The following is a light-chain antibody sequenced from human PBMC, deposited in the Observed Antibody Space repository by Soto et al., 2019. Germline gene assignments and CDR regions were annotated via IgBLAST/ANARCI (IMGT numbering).Light chain of an antibody. V-gene: IGKV3-11*01. J-gene: IGKJ4*01. CDR1: QSVSSY. CDR3: QQRSNWLLT. Sequence: EIVLTQSPATLSLSPGERATLSCRASQSVSSYLAWYQQKPVQAPRLLIYDASNRATGIPARFSGSGSGTDFTLTISSLEPEDFAVYYCQQRSNWLLTFGGGTKVDIK. CDR2: DAS.